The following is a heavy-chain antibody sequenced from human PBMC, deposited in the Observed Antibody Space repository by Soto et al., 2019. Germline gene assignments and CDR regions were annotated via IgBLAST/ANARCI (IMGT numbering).Heavy chain of an antibody. CDR2: LYHLDGS. CDR1: GFTISGKKY. CDR3: ATWHEREHAYDV. D-gene: IGHD1-1*01. V-gene: IGHV3-53*01. J-gene: IGHJ3*01. Sequence: DVQLVESGGGLIQPGESLRLSCAAFGFTISGKKYVAWVRQAPGKGLEWVSALYHLDGSFYAASVKGRFTTSSDSSKTTVYLQMNDLRPDDTAVYYCATWHEREHAYDVWGQGTTVTVSS.